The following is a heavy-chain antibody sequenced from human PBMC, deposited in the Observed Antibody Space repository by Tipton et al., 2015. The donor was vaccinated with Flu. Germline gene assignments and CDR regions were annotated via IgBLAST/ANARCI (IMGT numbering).Heavy chain of an antibody. Sequence: TLSLTCTVSGGSISSYYWSWIRQPAGKGLEWIGRIYTSGSTNYNPSLKSRATMSVDTSKNQFSLKLSSVTAADTAVYYCARVRGGAGGNWFDPWGQGTLVTVSS. J-gene: IGHJ5*02. CDR3: ARVRGGAGGNWFDP. CDR2: IYTSGST. D-gene: IGHD3-10*01. CDR1: GGSISSYY. V-gene: IGHV4-4*07.